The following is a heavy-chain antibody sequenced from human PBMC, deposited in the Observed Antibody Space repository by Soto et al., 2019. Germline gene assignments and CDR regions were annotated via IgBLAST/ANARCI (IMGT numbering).Heavy chain of an antibody. CDR3: ARTPEGFGDFDY. CDR2: INPNSGGT. Sequence: ASVKVSCKASGYTFTGYYMHWVRQAPGQGLEWMGWINPNSGGTNYAQKLQGRVTMTTDTSTSTAYMELRSLRSDDTAVYYCARTPEGFGDFDYWGQGTLVTVSS. J-gene: IGHJ4*02. V-gene: IGHV1-2*02. D-gene: IGHD3-10*01. CDR1: GYTFTGYY.